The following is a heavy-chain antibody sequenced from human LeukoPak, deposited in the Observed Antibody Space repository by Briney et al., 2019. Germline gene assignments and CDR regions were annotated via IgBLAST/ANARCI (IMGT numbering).Heavy chain of an antibody. V-gene: IGHV4-39*07. J-gene: IGHJ3*02. Sequence: SETLSLTCTVSGGSISSSSYYWGWIRQPPGKGLEWIGSIYYSGSTYYNPSLKSRVTISVDTSKNQFSLKLSSVTAADTAVYYCARDRYSGYDLARTHAFDIWGQGTMVTVSS. CDR2: IYYSGST. D-gene: IGHD5-12*01. CDR3: ARDRYSGYDLARTHAFDI. CDR1: GGSISSSSYY.